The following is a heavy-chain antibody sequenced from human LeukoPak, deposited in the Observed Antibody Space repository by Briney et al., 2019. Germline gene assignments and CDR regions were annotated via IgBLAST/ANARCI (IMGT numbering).Heavy chain of an antibody. CDR3: ASSLQQGFDY. D-gene: IGHD6-13*01. CDR1: GFTFSSYG. V-gene: IGHV3-33*01. CDR2: IWYDGSNK. Sequence: GRSLRLSCAASGFTFSSYGMHWVRQAPGKALEWVAVIWYDGSNKYYADSVKGRFTISRDNSENTLYLQMNSLRAEDTAVYYCASSLQQGFDYWGQGTLVTVAS. J-gene: IGHJ4*02.